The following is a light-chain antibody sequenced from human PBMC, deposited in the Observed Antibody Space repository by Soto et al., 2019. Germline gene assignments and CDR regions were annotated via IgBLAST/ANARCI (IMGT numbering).Light chain of an antibody. Sequence: EIVLTQSPGTLSLSPGQRATLSCRASQSVSSNSLAWYQQKPGQAPRLLIYGASSRATGIPDRFSGSGSGTDFTLTVSRLEPEDFAVYYCQQYGSSSTFGQGTKVDIK. J-gene: IGKJ1*01. V-gene: IGKV3-20*01. CDR2: GAS. CDR3: QQYGSSST. CDR1: QSVSSNS.